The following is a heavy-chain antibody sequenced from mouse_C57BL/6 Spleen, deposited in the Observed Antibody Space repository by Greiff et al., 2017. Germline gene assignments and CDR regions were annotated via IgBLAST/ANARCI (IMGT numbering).Heavy chain of an antibody. V-gene: IGHV1-59*01. Sequence: VQLQQPGAELVRPGTSVKLSCKASGYTFTSYWMHWVKQRPGQGLEWIGVIDPSDSYTNYNQKFKGKATLTVDTSSSTAYMQLSSLTSEDSAVYYCASPYGNYVAWFAYWGQGTLVTVSA. J-gene: IGHJ3*01. CDR2: IDPSDSYT. D-gene: IGHD2-1*01. CDR1: GYTFTSYW. CDR3: ASPYGNYVAWFAY.